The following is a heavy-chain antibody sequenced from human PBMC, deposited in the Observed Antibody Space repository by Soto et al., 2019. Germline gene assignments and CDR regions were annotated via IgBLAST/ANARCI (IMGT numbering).Heavy chain of an antibody. D-gene: IGHD6-13*01. CDR1: GGSISSYY. Sequence: SETLSLTCTVSGGSISSYYWSWIRQPPGKGLEWIGYIYYSGSTNYNPSLKSRVTISVDTSKNQFSLKLSSVTAADTAVYYCARAGEDSSSWYRDYYYGMDVWGQGTTVTVSS. CDR2: IYYSGST. V-gene: IGHV4-59*01. J-gene: IGHJ6*02. CDR3: ARAGEDSSSWYRDYYYGMDV.